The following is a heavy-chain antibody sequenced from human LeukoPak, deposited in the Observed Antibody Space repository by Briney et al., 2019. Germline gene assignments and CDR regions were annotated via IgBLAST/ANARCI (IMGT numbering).Heavy chain of an antibody. Sequence: PGGSLRLSCAASGFTFSSYEMNWVRQAPGKGLEWVSAITGSGSNTYYADSVKGRFTISRDNSKNTLYLQMNSLRAEDTAVYYCAKGRRMATHKYYFDYWGQGTLVTVSS. CDR3: AKGRRMATHKYYFDY. D-gene: IGHD5-24*01. CDR1: GFTFSSYE. J-gene: IGHJ4*02. CDR2: ITGSGSNT. V-gene: IGHV3-23*01.